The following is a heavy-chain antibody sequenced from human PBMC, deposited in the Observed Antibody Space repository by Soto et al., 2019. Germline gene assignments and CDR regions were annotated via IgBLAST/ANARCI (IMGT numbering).Heavy chain of an antibody. CDR2: ISSGSDYI. V-gene: IGHV3-21*02. J-gene: IGHJ4*02. CDR3: ARVSRDSAGGGVIDY. Sequence: EVQLVESGGGLVKPGGSLRLSCAASGFIFSTYSINWVRQAPGKGLEWVLSISSGSDYIYYADSVKGRFTISRDISKNSLFLRMNRLRGDDMAQYYFARVSRDSAGGGVIDYWGQGTLVTVSS. CDR1: GFIFSTYS. D-gene: IGHD2-21*02.